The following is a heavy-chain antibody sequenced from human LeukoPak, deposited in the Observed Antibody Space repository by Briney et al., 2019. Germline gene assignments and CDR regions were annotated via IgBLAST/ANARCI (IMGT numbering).Heavy chain of an antibody. Sequence: KPSETLSLTCAVYGGSFSGYYWSWIRQPPGKGLEWIGEINHSGSTNCNPSLKSRVTISVDTSKNQFSLKLSSVTAADTAVYYCARGLRLLPPRFDIWGQGTMVTVSS. CDR2: INHSGST. CDR3: ARGLRLLPPRFDI. CDR1: GGSFSGYY. J-gene: IGHJ3*02. V-gene: IGHV4-34*01. D-gene: IGHD2-15*01.